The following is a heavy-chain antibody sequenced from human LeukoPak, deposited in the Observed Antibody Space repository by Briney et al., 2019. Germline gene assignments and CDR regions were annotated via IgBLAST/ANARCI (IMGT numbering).Heavy chain of an antibody. CDR3: ARHSQSYGPYNWFDP. CDR2: IFHSGSP. Sequence: SEILSLTCNVTDGSITSYHWSWIRQPPGKRLQWLGYIFHSGSPHYNPSLKSRLTLSVDTSRSQISLKLDSVTAADTAVYFCARHSQSYGPYNWFDPWGQGALVTVSS. V-gene: IGHV4-59*08. D-gene: IGHD3-16*01. J-gene: IGHJ5*01. CDR1: DGSITSYH.